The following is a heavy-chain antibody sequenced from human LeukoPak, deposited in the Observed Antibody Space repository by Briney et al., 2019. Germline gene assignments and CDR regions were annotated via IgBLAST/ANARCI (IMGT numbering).Heavy chain of an antibody. V-gene: IGHV3-21*01. Sequence: KAGGTLRLSCAASGFTFSSYSMNWVRQAPGKGLEWVSSISSSSSYIYYADSVKGRFTISRDNAKNSLYLQMNSLRAEDTAVYYCASAGYSSSWYVFNRYWGQGTLVTVSS. CDR2: ISSSSSYI. CDR3: ASAGYSSSWYVFNRY. CDR1: GFTFSSYS. D-gene: IGHD6-13*01. J-gene: IGHJ4*02.